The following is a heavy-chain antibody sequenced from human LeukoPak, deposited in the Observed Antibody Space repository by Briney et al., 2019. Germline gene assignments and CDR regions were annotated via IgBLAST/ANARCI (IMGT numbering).Heavy chain of an antibody. CDR2: LSSSGSS. V-gene: IGHV4-4*07. CDR3: ASEGIRDYYYYSMDV. J-gene: IGHJ6*03. Sequence: SETLSLTCSVSGASITSYYWSWIRQSAGKGLEWIGRLSSSGSSIHNPSLKSRLTMSVDTSKNQFSLKLSSVTAEDTAVYYCASEGIRDYYYYSMDVWGKGTTVTISS. CDR1: GASITSYY. D-gene: IGHD1-14*01.